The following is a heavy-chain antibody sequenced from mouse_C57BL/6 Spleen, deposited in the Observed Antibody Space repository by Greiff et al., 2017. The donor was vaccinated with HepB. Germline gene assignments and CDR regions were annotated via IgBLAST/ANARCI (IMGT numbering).Heavy chain of an antibody. CDR1: GFTFSSYA. Sequence: EVQGVESGEGLVKPGGSLKLSCAASGFTFSSYAMSWVRQTPEKRLEWVAYISSGGDYIYYADTVKGRFTISRDNARNTLYLQMSSLKSEDTAMYYCTRDNGSSGGAMDYWGQGTSVTVSS. D-gene: IGHD1-1*01. V-gene: IGHV5-9-1*02. CDR2: ISSGGDYI. J-gene: IGHJ4*01. CDR3: TRDNGSSGGAMDY.